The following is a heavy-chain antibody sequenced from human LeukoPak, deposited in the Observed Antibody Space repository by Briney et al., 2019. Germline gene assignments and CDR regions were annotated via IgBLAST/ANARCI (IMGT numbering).Heavy chain of an antibody. D-gene: IGHD1-26*01. J-gene: IGHJ6*03. V-gene: IGHV3-23*01. CDR3: AKVPSGSYYQVYYYYMDV. CDR2: ISGSGGST. Sequence: GGSLRPSCAASGFTFSSYAMSWVRQAPGKGLEWVSAISGSGGSTYYADSVKGRFTISRDNSKNTLYLQMNSLRAEDTAVYYCAKVPSGSYYQVYYYYMDVWGKGTTVTVSS. CDR1: GFTFSSYA.